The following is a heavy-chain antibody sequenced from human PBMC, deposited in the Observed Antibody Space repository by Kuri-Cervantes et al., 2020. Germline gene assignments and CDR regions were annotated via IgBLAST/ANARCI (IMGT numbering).Heavy chain of an antibody. D-gene: IGHD6-19*01. CDR3: ARARKAQWLVQDY. J-gene: IGHJ4*02. CDR2: ISYDGSNK. V-gene: IGHV3-30*03. CDR1: GFTFSSYG. Sequence: GESLKISCAASGFTFSSYGMPWVRQAPGKGPEWVAVISYDGSNKYYADPVKGRFTISRDNSKNTLYLQKSSLRAEETALYYCARARKAQWLVQDYWGQGTLVTVSS.